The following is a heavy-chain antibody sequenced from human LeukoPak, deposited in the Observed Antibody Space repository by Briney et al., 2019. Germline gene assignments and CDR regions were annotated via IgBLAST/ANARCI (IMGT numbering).Heavy chain of an antibody. CDR1: GFTFSSYG. V-gene: IGHV3-33*08. J-gene: IGHJ4*02. D-gene: IGHD5-24*01. Sequence: PGRSLRLSCAASGFTFSSYGMHWVRQAPGKGLEWVAVIWYDGSNKYYADSVKGRFTISRDNSKNTLYLQMNSLRAEDTAVYYCARGRWLQFSYFDYWGQGTLVTVSS. CDR3: ARGRWLQFSYFDY. CDR2: IWYDGSNK.